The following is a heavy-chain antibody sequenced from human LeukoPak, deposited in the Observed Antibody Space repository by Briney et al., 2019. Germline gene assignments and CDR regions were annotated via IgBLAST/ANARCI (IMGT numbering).Heavy chain of an antibody. J-gene: IGHJ4*02. CDR1: GFSFSTYG. CDR3: AKGYCSGGSCYYFDH. Sequence: GGSLRLSCAATGFSFSTYGMHWVRQAPGKGLELVAIIRSDVSSKYYADSVKGRFTISRDNSKNTLYLQMNSLRAEDTAVYYCAKGYCSGGSCYYFDHWGQGTLVTVSS. CDR2: IRSDVSSK. D-gene: IGHD2-15*01. V-gene: IGHV3-30*02.